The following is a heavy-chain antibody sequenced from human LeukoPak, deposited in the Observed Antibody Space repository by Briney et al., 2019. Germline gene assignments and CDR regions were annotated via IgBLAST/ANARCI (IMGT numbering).Heavy chain of an antibody. Sequence: SETLSLTCTVSGGSISSYYWSWIRQPPGKGLEWIGYIYYSGSTNYTPSLKSRVTISVDTSKNQFSLKLSSVTAADTAVYYCARSCYYDSSGYSEPYYFDYWGQGTLVTVSS. CDR2: IYYSGST. CDR1: GGSISSYY. D-gene: IGHD3-22*01. V-gene: IGHV4-59*08. J-gene: IGHJ4*02. CDR3: ARSCYYDSSGYSEPYYFDY.